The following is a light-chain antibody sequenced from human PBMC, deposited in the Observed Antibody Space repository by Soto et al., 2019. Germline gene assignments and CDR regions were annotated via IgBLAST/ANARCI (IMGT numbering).Light chain of an antibody. CDR1: QSVSSN. CDR2: GAS. Sequence: EIVMTQSPATLSVSPGERATLSFRASQSVSSNLAWYQQKPGQAPRLLIYGASTRATGIPARFSGSGSGTEFTLTISSLQSEDFAVYYCQQYTNWPLTFGGGTKVEIK. CDR3: QQYTNWPLT. J-gene: IGKJ4*01. V-gene: IGKV3-15*01.